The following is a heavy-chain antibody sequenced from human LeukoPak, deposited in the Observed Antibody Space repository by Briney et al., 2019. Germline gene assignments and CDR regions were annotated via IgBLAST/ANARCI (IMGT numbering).Heavy chain of an antibody. D-gene: IGHD3-3*01. CDR1: GYTFTGYY. V-gene: IGHV1-2*02. J-gene: IGHJ5*02. Sequence: ASVKVSCKASGYTFTGYYMHWVLQAPGQGLEWMGWINPNSGGTNYAQKFQGRVTMTRDTSISTAYMELSRLRSDDTAVYYCARARITIFGVVIIYNWFDPWGQGTLVTVSS. CDR3: ARARITIFGVVIIYNWFDP. CDR2: INPNSGGT.